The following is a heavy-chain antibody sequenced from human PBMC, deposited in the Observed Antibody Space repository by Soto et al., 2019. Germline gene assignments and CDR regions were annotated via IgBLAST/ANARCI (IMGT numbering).Heavy chain of an antibody. CDR1: GGIFSTYA. CDR2: IIPIFGTP. J-gene: IGHJ4*02. V-gene: IGHV1-69*01. D-gene: IGHD3-10*01. CDR3: ARDRDDYGSGNYYNRIDF. Sequence: QVQLVQSGAEVKKPGSSVKVSCTASGGIFSTYAISWLRQSPGQGLEWRGGIIPIFGTPNYAQRFQGRVTITADESTSTAYMELSRLRSEDTAVYYCARDRDDYGSGNYYNRIDFWGQGTLVTVSS.